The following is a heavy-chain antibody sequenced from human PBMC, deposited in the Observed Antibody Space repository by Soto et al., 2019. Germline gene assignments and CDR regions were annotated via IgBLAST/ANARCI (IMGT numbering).Heavy chain of an antibody. CDR1: RFTFSTYE. CDR3: VRYCSTTLCNGVATRTFDY. V-gene: IGHV3-48*03. CDR2: ISTSGSTV. J-gene: IGHJ4*02. D-gene: IGHD2-2*01. Sequence: PGGSLRLSCAASRFTFSTYEMNWGRQAPGKGLEWVSYISTSGSTVYYVDSVKGRLTISRDNTRNSLYLQMYSLRDEETALYYCVRYCSTTLCNGVATRTFDYWGQGTLVTVSS.